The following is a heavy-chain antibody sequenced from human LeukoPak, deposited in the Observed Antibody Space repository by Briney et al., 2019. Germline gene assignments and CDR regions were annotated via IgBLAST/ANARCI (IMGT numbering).Heavy chain of an antibody. Sequence: ASVKVSCKASGYKFTDYYIHWVRQAPGQGLEWMGWINPSSDGRNYAQKFQGRVTMTWDTSISTAYMALSSLTSDDTAVFFCARTPMGGHFYMDVWGKGTAVIVSS. CDR1: GYKFTDYY. J-gene: IGHJ6*03. CDR3: ARTPMGGHFYMDV. V-gene: IGHV1-2*02. D-gene: IGHD2-15*01. CDR2: INPSSDGR.